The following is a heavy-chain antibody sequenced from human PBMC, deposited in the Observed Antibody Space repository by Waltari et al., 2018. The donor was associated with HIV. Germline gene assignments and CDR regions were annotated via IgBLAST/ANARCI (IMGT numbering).Heavy chain of an antibody. Sequence: QVQLQQWGAGLLKPSETLSLTCAVYGGSFSGYYWSWIRQPPGKGLEWIGEINHSGSTNYNPSLKSRVTISVDTSKNQFSLKLSSVTAADTAVYYCARGLVFYDSSGSLGYWGQGTLVTVSS. J-gene: IGHJ4*02. CDR3: ARGLVFYDSSGSLGY. D-gene: IGHD3-22*01. CDR2: INHSGST. CDR1: GGSFSGYY. V-gene: IGHV4-34*01.